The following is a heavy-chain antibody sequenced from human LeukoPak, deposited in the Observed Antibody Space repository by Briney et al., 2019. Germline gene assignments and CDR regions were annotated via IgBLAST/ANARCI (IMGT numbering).Heavy chain of an antibody. CDR1: GFTFSSYA. CDR2: INHSGST. Sequence: GSLRLSCAASGFTFSSYAMSWIRQPPGKGLEWIGEINHSGSTNYNPSLKSRVTISVDTSKNQFSLKLSSVTAADTAVYYCARGLAAAAWYYFDYWGQGTLVTVSS. D-gene: IGHD6-13*01. CDR3: ARGLAAAAWYYFDY. V-gene: IGHV4-34*01. J-gene: IGHJ4*02.